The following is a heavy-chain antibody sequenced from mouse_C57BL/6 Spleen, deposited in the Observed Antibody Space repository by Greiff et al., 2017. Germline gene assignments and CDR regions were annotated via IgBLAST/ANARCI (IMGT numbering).Heavy chain of an antibody. V-gene: IGHV6-3*01. CDR3: TVVYYDYDGYFDY. CDR1: GFTFSNYW. Sequence: EVKLVESGGGLVQPGGSMKLSCVASGFTFSNYWMNWVRQSPEKGLEWVAQIRLKSDNYATHYAESVKGRFTISRDDSKSSVYLQMNNLRAEDTGIYYCTVVYYDYDGYFDYWGQGTTLTVSS. J-gene: IGHJ2*01. D-gene: IGHD2-4*01. CDR2: IRLKSDNYAT.